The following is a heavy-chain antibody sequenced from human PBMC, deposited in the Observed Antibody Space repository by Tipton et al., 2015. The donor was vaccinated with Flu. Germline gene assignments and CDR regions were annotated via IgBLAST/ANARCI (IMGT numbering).Heavy chain of an antibody. V-gene: IGHV3-7*01. CDR2: INHDGSDQ. D-gene: IGHD1-14*01. CDR1: GFRFSIYW. J-gene: IGHJ4*02. CDR3: ARSNWQWRTGFDY. Sequence: LPLTCAASGFRFSIYWMSWVRQAPGKGLQWVANINHDGSDQYYVDSVKGRFTISRDNTKNSVYLQLDSLRADDAAVYYCARSNWQWRTGFDYWGRGSPVTVSS.